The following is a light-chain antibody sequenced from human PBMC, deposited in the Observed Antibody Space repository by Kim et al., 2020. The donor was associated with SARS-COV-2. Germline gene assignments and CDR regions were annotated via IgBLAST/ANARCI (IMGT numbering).Light chain of an antibody. CDR3: QVWDNNTWV. Sequence: GALGKTASITCGGKNIGSKHVRWYQQKADRAPVLVIYRDSSRPAESPERFSGSNSGNAATLTVSRAEAGDEADYYCQVWDNNTWVFGAGTQLTVL. J-gene: IGLJ3*02. V-gene: IGLV3-9*01. CDR2: RDS. CDR1: NIGSKH.